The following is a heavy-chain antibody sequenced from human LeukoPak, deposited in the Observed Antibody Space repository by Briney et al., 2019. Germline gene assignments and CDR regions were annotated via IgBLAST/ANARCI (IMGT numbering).Heavy chain of an antibody. CDR1: GYTFTVYY. CDR2: INPNSGGT. CDR3: ARVGYYDILTGTD. V-gene: IGHV1-2*02. Sequence: ASVKVSCKASGYTFTVYYIHWVRQAPGQGLEWMGWINPNSGGTNYAQKFQGRVTMTTDTSISTAYMQLSRLRSDDTAVYYCARVGYYDILTGTDWGQGTLVTVSS. J-gene: IGHJ4*02. D-gene: IGHD3-9*01.